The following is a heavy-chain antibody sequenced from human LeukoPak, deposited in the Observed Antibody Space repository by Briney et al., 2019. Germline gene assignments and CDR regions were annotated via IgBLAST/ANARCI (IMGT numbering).Heavy chain of an antibody. J-gene: IGHJ4*02. D-gene: IGHD5-12*01. CDR3: ARDRSGFYSVDY. V-gene: IGHV3-30-3*01. Sequence: GMSLRLSCAASGFTFSENNVHWIRQAPGKGLEWVALISNDGNSKDYADSVKGRFTLSGDNSKTTLYLQMNSLRAEDTAVYYCARDRSGFYSVDYWAREPWSPSPQ. CDR1: GFTFSENN. CDR2: ISNDGNSK.